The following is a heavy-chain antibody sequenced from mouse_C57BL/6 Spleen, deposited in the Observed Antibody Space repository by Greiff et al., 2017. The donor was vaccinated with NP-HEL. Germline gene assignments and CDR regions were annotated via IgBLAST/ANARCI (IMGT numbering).Heavy chain of an antibody. V-gene: IGHV1-53*01. CDR3: ARFYYGNFWYFDV. Sequence: QVQLQQPGTELVKPGASVKLSCKASGYTFTSYWMHWVKQRPGQGLEWIGNINPSNGGTNYNQKFKGKSTLTVDKSSSTAYMQLSSLTSEDSAVYYCARFYYGNFWYFDVWGTGTTVTVSS. CDR1: GYTFTSYW. J-gene: IGHJ1*03. D-gene: IGHD2-1*01. CDR2: INPSNGGT.